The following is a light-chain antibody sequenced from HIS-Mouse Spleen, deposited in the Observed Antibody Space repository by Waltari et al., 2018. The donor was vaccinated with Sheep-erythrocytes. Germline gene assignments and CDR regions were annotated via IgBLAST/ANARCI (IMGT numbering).Light chain of an antibody. CDR3: QQYYSTPFT. Sequence: DIVMTQSPDSLAVSLGERATINCKSSQSVLYSSNNKNYLAWYQQKPGQPPKLLIYWASTRESWVPERFSGSGSGTDFTLTISSLQAEDVAVYYCQQYYSTPFTFGPGTKVDIK. CDR2: WAS. V-gene: IGKV4-1*01. CDR1: QSVLYSSNNKNY. J-gene: IGKJ3*01.